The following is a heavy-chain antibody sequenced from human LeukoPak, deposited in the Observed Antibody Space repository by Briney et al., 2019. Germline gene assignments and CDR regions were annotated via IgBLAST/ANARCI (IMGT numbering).Heavy chain of an antibody. D-gene: IGHD3-22*01. CDR2: IYPGDSDT. V-gene: IGHV5-51*01. J-gene: IGHJ4*02. Sequence: GESLKISWKGSGYSFTNYWIGWVRQMPGKGLGLVGIIYPGDSDTRYSPSFQGQVTISADKSISTAYLQWSSLKASDTAMYYCARLPYDSSGSLYYFDYWGQGTLVTVSS. CDR3: ARLPYDSSGSLYYFDY. CDR1: GYSFTNYW.